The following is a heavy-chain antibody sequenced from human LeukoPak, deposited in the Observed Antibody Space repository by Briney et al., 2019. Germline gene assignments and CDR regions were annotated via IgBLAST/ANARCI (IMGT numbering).Heavy chain of an antibody. CDR3: TTNAGTYGIDA. D-gene: IGHD1-26*01. V-gene: IGHV3-15*01. J-gene: IGHJ3*01. CDR1: GVTFRTDS. Sequence: AGGSLRLSCEASGVTFRTDSMNWVRQSPGKGLEWVGRIKSKADGETTDYAAPVKDRFTLSRDDSKDTLYLQLSSLKAEDTAVYFCTTNAGTYGIDAWGQGTMVTVSS. CDR2: IKSKADGETT.